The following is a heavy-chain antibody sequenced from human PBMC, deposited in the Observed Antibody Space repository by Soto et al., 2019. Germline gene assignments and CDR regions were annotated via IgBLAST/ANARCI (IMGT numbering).Heavy chain of an antibody. J-gene: IGHJ4*02. V-gene: IGHV4-4*07. D-gene: IGHD5-12*01. Sequence: TSETLSLTXTVSGGSINTFYWSWVRQPAGKGLEWIGRIFSSGSTSFNPSLESRVAMSVDTSKNHFSLNLSSVTAADMAVYYCAREGSYSAYNFAHGIQLWSFDFWGQGALLTVSS. CDR2: IFSSGST. CDR1: GGSINTFY. CDR3: AREGSYSAYNFAHGIQLWSFDF.